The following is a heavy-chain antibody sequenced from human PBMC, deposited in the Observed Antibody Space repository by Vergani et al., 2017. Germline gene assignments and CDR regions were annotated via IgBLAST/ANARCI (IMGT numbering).Heavy chain of an antibody. CDR3: ARGPLISYGSGNYYNY. CDR1: GGSFSGYY. J-gene: IGHJ4*02. CDR2: ITHTGST. D-gene: IGHD3-10*01. Sequence: QVQLQESGPGLVKASQTLSLTCAVYGGSFSGYYWSWIRQPPGKGLEWIGEITHTGSTSYNPSPKTRVTMSVETSKNQFSLRLSSVTAADTAVYYCARGPLISYGSGNYYNYWGQGTRVTFSS. V-gene: IGHV4-34*09.